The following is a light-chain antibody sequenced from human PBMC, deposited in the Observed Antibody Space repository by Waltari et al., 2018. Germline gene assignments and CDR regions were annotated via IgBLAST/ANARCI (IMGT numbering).Light chain of an antibody. CDR3: HQTYSNLIT. CDR1: QTIENY. CDR2: AAS. V-gene: IGKV1-39*01. Sequence: DIQMTQSPSSLSASVGDRVSITCRASQTIENYLNWYQLKPGKAPKLLIYAASSLQSGVPSRFSGSGYGTDFTLTITSLQPEDFATYYCHQTYSNLITFGQGTRL. J-gene: IGKJ5*01.